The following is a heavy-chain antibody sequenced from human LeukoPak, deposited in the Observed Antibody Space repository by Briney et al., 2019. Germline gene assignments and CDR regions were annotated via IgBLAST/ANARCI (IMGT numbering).Heavy chain of an antibody. Sequence: GGSLRLSCAASGFTFSSYGMHWVRQAPGKGLEWVAFIRYDGSNKYYADSVKGRFTISRDNSKNTLYLQMNSLRAEDTAVYYCARHPPLWFGELFLYYYYYYMDVWGKGTTVTISS. V-gene: IGHV3-30*02. D-gene: IGHD3-10*01. CDR1: GFTFSSYG. CDR2: IRYDGSNK. CDR3: ARHPPLWFGELFLYYYYYYMDV. J-gene: IGHJ6*03.